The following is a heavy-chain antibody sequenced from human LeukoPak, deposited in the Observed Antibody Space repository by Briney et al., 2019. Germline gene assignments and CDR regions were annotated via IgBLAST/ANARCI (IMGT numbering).Heavy chain of an antibody. V-gene: IGHV3-23*01. CDR3: AKGCNL. D-gene: IGHD2-8*01. CDR2: ISDGGGST. Sequence: PGGSLRLSCAASGFTFSSYVMSWVRQAPGKGLGGVSTISDGGGSTSYADSVKGRFIISRDNSKNTLYLQMNSLRDEDTAVYYCAKGCNLWGQGTLVTVSS. CDR1: GFTFSSYV. J-gene: IGHJ5*02.